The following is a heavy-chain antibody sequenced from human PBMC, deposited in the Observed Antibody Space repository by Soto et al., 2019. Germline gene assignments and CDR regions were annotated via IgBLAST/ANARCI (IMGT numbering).Heavy chain of an antibody. J-gene: IGHJ4*02. CDR2: IKYSGTT. D-gene: IGHD3-10*01. CDR3: VATIRGLLNAGIGY. Sequence: SEARSLRCTVSGGTISRSRCHWGWILQPPGKGLEWIASIKYSGTTFYNPSLKSRVTVSVDRSKNQLSLNLSSVTAADTAVYYCVATIRGLLNAGIGYWGPGTLVTVS. V-gene: IGHV4-39*01. CDR1: GGTISRSRCH.